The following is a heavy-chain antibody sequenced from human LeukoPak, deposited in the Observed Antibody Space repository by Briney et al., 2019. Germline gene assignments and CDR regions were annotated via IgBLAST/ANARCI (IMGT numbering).Heavy chain of an antibody. CDR3: ATKAYCGGDCYLS. CDR1: GFTFSSYW. D-gene: IGHD2-21*02. CDR2: INSDGSST. Sequence: GGSLRLSCAASGFTFSSYWMHWVRQAPGKGLVWVSRINSDGSSTSYADSVKGRFTISRDNAKNTLYLQMNSLRAEDTAVYYCATKAYCGGDCYLSWGQGTLVTVSS. J-gene: IGHJ5*02. V-gene: IGHV3-74*01.